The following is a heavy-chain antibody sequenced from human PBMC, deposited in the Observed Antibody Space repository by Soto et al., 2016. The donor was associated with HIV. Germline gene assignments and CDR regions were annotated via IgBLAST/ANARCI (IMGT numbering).Heavy chain of an antibody. CDR2: MNPISGNT. V-gene: IGHV1-8*02. J-gene: IGHJ4*02. CDR1: GYTFTSYD. CDR3: ARDSLEGIVVVMTPSTALGY. D-gene: IGHD3-22*01. Sequence: QVQLVQSGAEVKKPGASVKVSCKASGYTFTSYDINWVRQATGQGLEWMGWMNPISGNTGYAQKFQGRVTMTTDTSTSTAYMELRSLRSDDTAVYYCARDSLEGIVVVMTPSTALGYWGQGTLVTVSS.